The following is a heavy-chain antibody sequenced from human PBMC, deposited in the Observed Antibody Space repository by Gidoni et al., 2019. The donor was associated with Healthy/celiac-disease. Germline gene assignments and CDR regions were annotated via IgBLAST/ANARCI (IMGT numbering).Heavy chain of an antibody. CDR3: TRDRDSSGYYPRG. CDR1: GFTFGAYA. Sequence: EVQLVESGGGLVKPGRSLRLSCTASGFTFGAYAMSWFRQAPGKGLEWVGFIRSKAYGGTTEYAASVKGRFTISRDDSKSIAYLQMNSLKTEDTAVYYCTRDRDSSGYYPRGWGQGTLVTVSS. J-gene: IGHJ4*02. CDR2: IRSKAYGGTT. D-gene: IGHD3-22*01. V-gene: IGHV3-49*05.